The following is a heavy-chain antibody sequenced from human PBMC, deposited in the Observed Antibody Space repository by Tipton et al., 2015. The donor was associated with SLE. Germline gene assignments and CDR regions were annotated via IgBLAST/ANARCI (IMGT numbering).Heavy chain of an antibody. Sequence: TLSLTCAVYGGSFSGYYWSWIRQPPGKGLEWIGEINHSGSTNYNPFLKSRVTISVDTSKNQFSLKLSSVTAADTAVYYCARTQYTFGGVIAPFDYWGQGTLVTVSS. CDR1: GGSFSGYY. J-gene: IGHJ4*02. D-gene: IGHD3-16*02. CDR2: INHSGST. CDR3: ARTQYTFGGVIAPFDY. V-gene: IGHV4-34*01.